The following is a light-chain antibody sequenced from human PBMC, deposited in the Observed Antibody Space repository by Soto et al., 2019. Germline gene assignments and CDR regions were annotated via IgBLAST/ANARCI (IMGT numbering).Light chain of an antibody. Sequence: GMTQSPATLSVSPGESATLSCRASQSVSSNLAWHQQKPGQAPRILMYDASTRATGISARFSGSGSGTEFTLTISSLQSEDFAVYYCQQYHNWPITFGQGTRLAIK. V-gene: IGKV3-15*01. CDR2: DAS. CDR1: QSVSSN. CDR3: QQYHNWPIT. J-gene: IGKJ5*01.